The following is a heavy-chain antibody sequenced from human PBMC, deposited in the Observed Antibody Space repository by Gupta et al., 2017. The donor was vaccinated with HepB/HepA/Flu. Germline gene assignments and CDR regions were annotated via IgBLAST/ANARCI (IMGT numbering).Heavy chain of an antibody. J-gene: IGHJ5*02. V-gene: IGHV3-11*01. Sequence: QVRLADSGGDLVRPGGSLSLPRAASCFRFVDSHLNWIRQAPGKGLEWVSYISPSGATIYYADSVKGRFTISRDNARNSLDLQMNSLTAEDTALYYCAKTDGAVDYLNSWGQGTLVTVSS. D-gene: IGHD3-16*01. CDR2: ISPSGATI. CDR1: CFRFVDSH. CDR3: AKTDGAVDYLNS.